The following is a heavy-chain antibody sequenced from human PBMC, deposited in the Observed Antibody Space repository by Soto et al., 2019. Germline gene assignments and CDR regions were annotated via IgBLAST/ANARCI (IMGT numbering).Heavy chain of an antibody. D-gene: IGHD6-19*01. V-gene: IGHV3-33*01. Sequence: GGSLRLSCAASGFTFSSYGMHWVRQAPGKGLEWVAVIGYDGSNKYYADSVKGRFTISRDNSKNTLYLQMNSLRAEDTAVYYCARDGKYSSGWPIDYWGQGPLVTVSA. CDR1: GFTFSSYG. CDR2: IGYDGSNK. CDR3: ARDGKYSSGWPIDY. J-gene: IGHJ4*02.